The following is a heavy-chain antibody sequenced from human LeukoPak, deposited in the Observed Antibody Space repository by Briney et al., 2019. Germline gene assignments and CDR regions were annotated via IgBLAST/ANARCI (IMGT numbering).Heavy chain of an antibody. CDR1: GLILRGSW. Sequence: AGGSLRLSCAASGLILRGSWMNWVRQAPGKGLEWVASISPDGSGKGLVASVRGRFTISRDDAENSLYLQMNGLRVEDTAVYYCARDFAYKKFDYWGRGTLVTVSS. V-gene: IGHV3-7*03. D-gene: IGHD2-21*01. CDR2: ISPDGSGK. CDR3: ARDFAYKKFDY. J-gene: IGHJ4*02.